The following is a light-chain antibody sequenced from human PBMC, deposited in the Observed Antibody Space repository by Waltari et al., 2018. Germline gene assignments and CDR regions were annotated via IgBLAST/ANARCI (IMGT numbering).Light chain of an antibody. J-gene: IGLJ2*01. V-gene: IGLV2-14*01. Sequence: QSALTQPASVSGSPGQSITISCTGTSSDIGTYNYASWYQQHPGRAPKLIIYDVNKRPSGVSMRFSGSKADNTASLTISGLQTEDEADYYCSSYTRVTASVIFGGGTKLTVL. CDR3: SSYTRVTASVI. CDR1: SSDIGTYNY. CDR2: DVN.